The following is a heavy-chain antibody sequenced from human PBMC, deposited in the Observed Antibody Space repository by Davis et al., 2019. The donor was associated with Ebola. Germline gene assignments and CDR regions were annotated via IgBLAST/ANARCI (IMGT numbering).Heavy chain of an antibody. Sequence: PSETLSLTCAASGFTFSDYYMSWIRQAPGKGLEWVSYISSSSSYTNYADSVKGRFTISRDNSKNTLYLQMNSLRAEDTAVYYCARLRLRAAAGNWFDPWGQGTLVTVSS. V-gene: IGHV3-11*06. D-gene: IGHD6-13*01. CDR3: ARLRLRAAAGNWFDP. CDR2: ISSSSSYT. CDR1: GFTFSDYY. J-gene: IGHJ5*02.